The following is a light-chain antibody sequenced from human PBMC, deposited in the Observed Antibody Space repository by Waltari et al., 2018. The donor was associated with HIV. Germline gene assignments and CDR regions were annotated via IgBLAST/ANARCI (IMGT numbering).Light chain of an antibody. Sequence: DIVLTQTPLSLSVTPGQPPSISCKPNRYHQLSNLKTCLYVYLEKSGQPPRLQIYEVSNRVSGVPSSFSGSGSGTDFTLKISREEAEEVGVYYGLQSLEIPRTFGGGTKVEIK. V-gene: IGKV2D-29*01. CDR1: RYHQLSNLKTC. CDR3: LQSLEIPRT. J-gene: IGKJ4*01. CDR2: EVS.